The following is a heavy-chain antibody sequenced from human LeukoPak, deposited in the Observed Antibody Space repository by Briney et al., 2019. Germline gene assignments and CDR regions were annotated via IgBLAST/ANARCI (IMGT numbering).Heavy chain of an antibody. Sequence: SETLSLTCTVSGGSISSSSYYWGWIRQPPGKGLEWIGSIYYSGSTYYNPSLKSRVAISVDTSKNQFSLKLSSVTAADTAVYYCARRYYGSGSYYKHSDYWGQGTLVTVSS. J-gene: IGHJ4*02. V-gene: IGHV4-39*01. CDR3: ARRYYGSGSYYKHSDY. CDR2: IYYSGST. CDR1: GGSISSSSYY. D-gene: IGHD3-10*01.